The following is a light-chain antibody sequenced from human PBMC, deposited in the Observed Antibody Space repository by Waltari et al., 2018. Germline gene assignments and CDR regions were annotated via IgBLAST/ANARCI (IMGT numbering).Light chain of an antibody. J-gene: IGKJ2*01. V-gene: IGKV3-15*01. CDR2: RAS. CDR1: QNVASN. CDR3: QQYNNWPRT. Sequence: ETVMTQSPAALSLSPGERATLSCRASQNVASNLAWYQQKPGQAPRLLIYRASTRATGIPARFSDIGSGTEFTLTISSLQSEDFAVYYCQQYNNWPRTFGQGTKLEIK.